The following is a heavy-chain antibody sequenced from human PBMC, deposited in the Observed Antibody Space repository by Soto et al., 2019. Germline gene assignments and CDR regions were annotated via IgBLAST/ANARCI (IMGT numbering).Heavy chain of an antibody. CDR2: IYHSGST. V-gene: IGHV4-4*02. J-gene: IGHJ3*02. CDR3: ARVRVVVVVAATLDAFDI. D-gene: IGHD2-15*01. Sequence: QVQLQESGPGLVKPSGTLSLTCAVSSGSISSSNWWSWVRQPPGEGLEWIGDIYHSGSTNYNPSLKSRVTISVDKSKNQFSLKLSSVTAADTAVYYCARVRVVVVVAATLDAFDIWGQGTMVTVSS. CDR1: SGSISSSNW.